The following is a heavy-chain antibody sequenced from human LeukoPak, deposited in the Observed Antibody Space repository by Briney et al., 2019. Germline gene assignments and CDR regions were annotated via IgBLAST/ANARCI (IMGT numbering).Heavy chain of an antibody. Sequence: SETLSLTCAVYGGSFSGYYWSWIRQPPGKGLEWIGEINHSGSTNYNPSLKSRVTISVDTSKNQFSLKLSSVTAADTAVYYCARESWSGYYNWFDPWGQGTLVTVSS. CDR3: ARESWSGYYNWFDP. CDR1: GGSFSGYY. V-gene: IGHV4-34*01. J-gene: IGHJ5*02. CDR2: INHSGST. D-gene: IGHD3-3*01.